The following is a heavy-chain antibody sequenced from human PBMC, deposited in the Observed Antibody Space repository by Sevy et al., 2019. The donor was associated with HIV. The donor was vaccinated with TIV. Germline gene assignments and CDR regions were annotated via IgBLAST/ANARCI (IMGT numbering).Heavy chain of an antibody. Sequence: GGSLRLSWAVSGLTVSSNYMSWVRQAPGKGLEWVSLIYSGGATYYADSVNGRFTISGDDSKTTLYLQMDSLRAEDTAVYYCARGGLDSNWFRSFDYWGRGTLVTVSS. CDR2: IYSGGAT. J-gene: IGHJ4*02. CDR1: GLTVSSNY. V-gene: IGHV3-53*01. CDR3: ARGGLDSNWFRSFDY. D-gene: IGHD6-13*01.